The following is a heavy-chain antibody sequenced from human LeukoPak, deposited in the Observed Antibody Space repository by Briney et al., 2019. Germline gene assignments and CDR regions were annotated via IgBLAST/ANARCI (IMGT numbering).Heavy chain of an antibody. CDR1: GYTFTGYY. Sequence: GGSVKVSCKASGYTFTGYYMHWVRQAPGQGPEWMGWINPNSGGTNYAQKFQGRVTMTRDTSISTAYMELSRLRSDDTAVYYCARVVAATPEGYYYYYGMDVWGQGTTVTVSS. CDR3: ARVVAATPEGYYYYYGMDV. D-gene: IGHD2-15*01. J-gene: IGHJ6*02. V-gene: IGHV1-2*02. CDR2: INPNSGGT.